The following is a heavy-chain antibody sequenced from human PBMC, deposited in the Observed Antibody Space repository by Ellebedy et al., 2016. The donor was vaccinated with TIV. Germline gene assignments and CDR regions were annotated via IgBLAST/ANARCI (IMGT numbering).Heavy chain of an antibody. V-gene: IGHV1-69*13. D-gene: IGHD3-22*01. CDR2: IIPIFGTA. Sequence: ASVKVSCKASGGTFSSYAISWVRQAPGQGLEWMGGIIPIFGTANYAQKFQGRVTITADESTSTAYMELSSLRSEDTAVYYCASYIAVYYYDSSGYYVWGQGTLVTVSS. CDR1: GGTFSSYA. J-gene: IGHJ4*02. CDR3: ASYIAVYYYDSSGYYV.